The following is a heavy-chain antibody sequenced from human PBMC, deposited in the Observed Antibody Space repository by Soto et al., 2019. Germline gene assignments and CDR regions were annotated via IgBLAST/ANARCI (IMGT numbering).Heavy chain of an antibody. CDR3: ARGLRDFDWRLPFGY. D-gene: IGHD3-9*01. CDR1: GFVFSSYA. J-gene: IGHJ4*02. Sequence: GSLRLSCAASGFVFSSYAMTWVRQAPGKGLEWVSTLSAPGVTTYYADSVQGRFTISRDNSKNTLYLLMDSLRAEDTAVYYCARGLRDFDWRLPFGYWGQGTLVTVSS. CDR2: LSAPGVTT. V-gene: IGHV3-23*01.